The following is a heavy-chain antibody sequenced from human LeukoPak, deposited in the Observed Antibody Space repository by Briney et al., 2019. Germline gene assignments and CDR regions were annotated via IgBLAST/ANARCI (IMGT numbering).Heavy chain of an antibody. J-gene: IGHJ3*02. V-gene: IGHV1-2*02. CDR1: GYSFTSYY. D-gene: IGHD2-15*01. CDR2: ISPSSGGT. Sequence: GASVKVSCKASGYSFTSYYMHWVRQAPGQGLEWMGWISPSSGGTNYAQKFQGRVTMTRDTSISTAYMELSRLRSDDTAVYYCARRGSRIDAFDIWGQGTMVTVSP. CDR3: ARRGSRIDAFDI.